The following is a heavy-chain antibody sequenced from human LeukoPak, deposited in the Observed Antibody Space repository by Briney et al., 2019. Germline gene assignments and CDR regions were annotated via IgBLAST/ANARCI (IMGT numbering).Heavy chain of an antibody. Sequence: PSETLSLTCAVYGGSFSGYYWSWIRQPPGKGLEWIGEINHSGSTNYNPSLKSRVTISVDTSKNQFSLKLSSVTAADTAVYYCARQLEVIVPPTTWGQGTLVTVSS. CDR1: GGSFSGYY. J-gene: IGHJ5*02. CDR3: ARQLEVIVPPTT. D-gene: IGHD2-15*01. V-gene: IGHV4-34*01. CDR2: INHSGST.